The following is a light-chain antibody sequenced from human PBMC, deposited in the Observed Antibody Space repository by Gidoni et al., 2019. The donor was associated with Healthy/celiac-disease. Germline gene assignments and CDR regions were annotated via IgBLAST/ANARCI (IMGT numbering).Light chain of an antibody. Sequence: DIQMTQSPSSLSASVDDRVTITCLASQSISSYLNWYQQKPGKAPKLLIYAASSLQSGVPSRFSGSGSGTDFTLTISSLQPEDCATYYCQQSYSTHPRLTFGGGTKVEIK. CDR2: AAS. V-gene: IGKV1-39*01. J-gene: IGKJ4*01. CDR3: QQSYSTHPRLT. CDR1: QSISSY.